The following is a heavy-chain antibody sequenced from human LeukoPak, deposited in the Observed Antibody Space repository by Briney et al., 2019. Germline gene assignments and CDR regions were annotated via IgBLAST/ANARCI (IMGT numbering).Heavy chain of an antibody. J-gene: IGHJ4*02. Sequence: ASVKVSCRASGYTFTGHYIYWVRQAPGQGLEWMAWINPNSGATNYTQRFQGRVTMTMDTSISTAYMEVSNLTSDDTALYYCARGVNYFDGSAVLDVFDYWGQGTLVTVSS. CDR1: GYTFTGHY. D-gene: IGHD3-22*01. CDR2: INPNSGAT. CDR3: ARGVNYFDGSAVLDVFDY. V-gene: IGHV1-2*02.